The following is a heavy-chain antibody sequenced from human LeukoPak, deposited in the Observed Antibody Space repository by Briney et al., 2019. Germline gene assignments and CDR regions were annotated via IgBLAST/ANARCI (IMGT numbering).Heavy chain of an antibody. Sequence: GGSLRLSCAASGFIFSSYNMNWVRQAPGKGLEWVSAISGSGGSTYYADSVKGRFTISRDNSKNTLYLQMNSLRAEDTAVYYCARLYYYDSSGYKDYFDYWGQGTLVTVSS. V-gene: IGHV3-23*01. D-gene: IGHD3-22*01. J-gene: IGHJ4*02. CDR1: GFIFSSYN. CDR2: ISGSGGST. CDR3: ARLYYYDSSGYKDYFDY.